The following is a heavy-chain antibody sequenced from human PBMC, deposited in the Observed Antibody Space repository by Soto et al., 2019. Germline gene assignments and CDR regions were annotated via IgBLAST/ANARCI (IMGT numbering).Heavy chain of an antibody. Sequence: EVQLVQSGAEVKKPGESLKISCKGSGFTFSSYWIGWVRQMPGKGLEWVGIIYPGDSDTRYSPSFEGQVTISADKSISTAYLQWSSLMASDTAIYYCATWAYPSSDYYLSHWGQGTLVTVSS. CDR2: IYPGDSDT. CDR3: ATWAYPSSDYYLSH. J-gene: IGHJ4*02. V-gene: IGHV5-51*03. D-gene: IGHD3-22*01. CDR1: GFTFSSYW.